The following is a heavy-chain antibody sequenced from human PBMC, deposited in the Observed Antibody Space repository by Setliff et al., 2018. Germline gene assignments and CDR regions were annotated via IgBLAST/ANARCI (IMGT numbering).Heavy chain of an antibody. V-gene: IGHV1-46*01. J-gene: IGHJ4*02. CDR3: ARGPLDFVVTPAAAKFDY. CDR2: INPGGGST. D-gene: IGHD2-2*01. Sequence: ASVKVSCKASGNTFTGYYIHWLRQAPGQGLEWIGMINPGGGSTTYAQKFQGRVTMTRDTSTSTVYMELRSLRSDDTAVYYCARGPLDFVVTPAAAKFDYWGQGTLVTVPQ. CDR1: GNTFTGYY.